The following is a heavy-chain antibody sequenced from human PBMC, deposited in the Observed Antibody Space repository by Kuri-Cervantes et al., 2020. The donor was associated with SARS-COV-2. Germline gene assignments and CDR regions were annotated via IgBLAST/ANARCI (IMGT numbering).Heavy chain of an antibody. CDR3: ARDGNYDSSGYFDY. CDR2: IYYSGST. D-gene: IGHD3-22*01. CDR1: GGSISSGGYY. Sequence: SETLSLTCTVSGGSISSGGYYWSWIRQHPGKGLEWIGYIYYSGSTYYNPSLKSLVTISVDTSKNQFSLKLSSVTAADTAVYYCARDGNYDSSGYFDYWGQGTLVTVSS. J-gene: IGHJ4*02. V-gene: IGHV4-31*01.